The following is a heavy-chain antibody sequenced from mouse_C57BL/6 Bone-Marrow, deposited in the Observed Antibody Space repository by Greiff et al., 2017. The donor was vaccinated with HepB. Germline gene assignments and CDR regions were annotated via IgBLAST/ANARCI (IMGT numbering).Heavy chain of an antibody. CDR1: GYTFTNYW. J-gene: IGHJ3*01. D-gene: IGHD2-10*02. CDR3: ARWSLAQYGNYPAWFAY. CDR2: IYPGGGYT. V-gene: IGHV1-63*01. Sequence: QVQLQQSGAELVRPGTSVKMSCKASGYTFTNYWIGWAKQRPGHGLEWIGDIYPGGGYTNYNEKFKGKATLTADKSSSTAYMQFSSLTSEDSAIYYCARWSLAQYGNYPAWFAYWGQGTLVTVSA.